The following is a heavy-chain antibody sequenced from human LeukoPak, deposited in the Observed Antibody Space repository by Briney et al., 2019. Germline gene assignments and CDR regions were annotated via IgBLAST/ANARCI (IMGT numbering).Heavy chain of an antibody. J-gene: IGHJ4*02. Sequence: GGSLRLSCAASGFTFSRYEMNWVRQAPGKGLEWVSYISSSGSTIYYADSVKGRFTISRDNPKNSLYLQMNSLRAEDTAVYYCARTSGWYRADDYWGQGTLVTVSS. CDR2: ISSSGSTI. CDR1: GFTFSRYE. CDR3: ARTSGWYRADDY. V-gene: IGHV3-48*03. D-gene: IGHD6-19*01.